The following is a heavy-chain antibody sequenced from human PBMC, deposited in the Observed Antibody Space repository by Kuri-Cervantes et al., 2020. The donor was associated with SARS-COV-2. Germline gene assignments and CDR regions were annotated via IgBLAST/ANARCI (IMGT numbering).Heavy chain of an antibody. CDR3: ASGSRGAFDI. J-gene: IGHJ3*02. CDR1: GASFSGYY. D-gene: IGHD3-10*01. CDR2: INHSGST. Sequence: SQTLSLTCAVYGASFSGYYWSWIRQPPGKGLEWIGEINHSGSTNYNPSLKSRVTISVDTSKNQFSLKLSSVTAADTAVYYCASGSRGAFDIWGQGTMVTVSS. V-gene: IGHV4-34*01.